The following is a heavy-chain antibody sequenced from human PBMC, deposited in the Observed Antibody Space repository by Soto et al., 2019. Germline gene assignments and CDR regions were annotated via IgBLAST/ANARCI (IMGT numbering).Heavy chain of an antibody. V-gene: IGHV4-39*01. CDR2: IYYSGST. Sequence: AETLSLTCTVSATSISSGRYYWSWIRQNPKKGLEWIGYIYYSGSTYYNPSLKSRVTISVDTSKNQFSLKLSSVTAADTAVYYCARQTYDYYDSSGQYYFDYWGQGTLVTVSS. J-gene: IGHJ4*02. CDR3: ARQTYDYYDSSGQYYFDY. CDR1: ATSISSGRYY. D-gene: IGHD3-22*01.